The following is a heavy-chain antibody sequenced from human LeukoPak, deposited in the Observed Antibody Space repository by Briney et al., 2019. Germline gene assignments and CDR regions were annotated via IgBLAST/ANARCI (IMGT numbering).Heavy chain of an antibody. V-gene: IGHV4-39*01. D-gene: IGHD7-27*01. J-gene: IGHJ2*01. Sequence: PSETLSLTCTVSGGSISSSSYDWGWIRQPPGKGLEWIGSIYYSGSTYYNPSLKSRVTISVATSKNQFSLKLSSVTAADTAVYYCARVDWGSHWYFDLWGRGTLVTVSS. CDR3: ARVDWGSHWYFDL. CDR2: IYYSGST. CDR1: GGSISSSSYD.